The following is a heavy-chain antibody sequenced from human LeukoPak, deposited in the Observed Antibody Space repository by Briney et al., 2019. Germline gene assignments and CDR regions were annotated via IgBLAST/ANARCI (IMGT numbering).Heavy chain of an antibody. CDR3: ARDHSGNWFDP. CDR2: IIPIFGTA. CDR1: GAAFSIYA. V-gene: IGHV1-69*01. D-gene: IGHD1-26*01. J-gene: IGHJ5*02. Sequence: GASVKLSCTASGAAFSIYAYSWERQPPGQGLEWMGGIIPIFGTANYAQKFQGRVTITADESTSTAYMELRSLRSDDTAVYYCARDHSGNWFDPWGQGTLVTVSS.